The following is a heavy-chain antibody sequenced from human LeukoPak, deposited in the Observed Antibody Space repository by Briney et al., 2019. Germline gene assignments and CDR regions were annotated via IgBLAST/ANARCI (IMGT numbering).Heavy chain of an antibody. J-gene: IGHJ5*02. CDR2: ISGSGGST. CDR1: GFTFSSYA. Sequence: GGSLRLSCAASGFTFSSYAMSWVRQAPGKGLEWVSAISGSGGSTYYADSVKGRFTISRDNSKNTLYLQMNSLRAEDTAVYYCAKYPPPEKYQLPINWFDPWGQGTLVTVSS. CDR3: AKYPPPEKYQLPINWFDP. V-gene: IGHV3-23*01. D-gene: IGHD2-2*01.